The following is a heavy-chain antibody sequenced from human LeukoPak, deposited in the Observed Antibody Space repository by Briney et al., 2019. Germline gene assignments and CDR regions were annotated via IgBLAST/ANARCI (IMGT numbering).Heavy chain of an antibody. D-gene: IGHD2-2*01. J-gene: IGHJ6*02. CDR1: GGSIGSYY. CDR2: IYYTGST. V-gene: IGHV4-59*08. CDR3: VRQDVVVITAATYYYGMDV. Sequence: SETLSLTCTVSGGSIGSYYWNWIRQPPGKGLEWIGYIYYTGSTNYRPSLKSRVTISVDTSRNQFSLKLSSVTAADTAVYYCVRQDVVVITAATYYYGMDVWGQGTTVTVSS.